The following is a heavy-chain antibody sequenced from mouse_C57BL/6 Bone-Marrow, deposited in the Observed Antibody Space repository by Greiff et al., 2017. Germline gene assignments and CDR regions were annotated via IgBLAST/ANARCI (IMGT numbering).Heavy chain of an antibody. CDR2: ISSGGSYT. Sequence: EVQRVESGGDLVKPGGSLKLSCAASGFTFSSYGMSWVRQTPDKRLEWVATISSGGSYTYYPDSVKGRFTISRDNAKNTLYLQMSSLKSEDTAMYYCARRSYFDVWGTGTTVTVSS. CDR1: GFTFSSYG. CDR3: ARRSYFDV. V-gene: IGHV5-6*01. J-gene: IGHJ1*03.